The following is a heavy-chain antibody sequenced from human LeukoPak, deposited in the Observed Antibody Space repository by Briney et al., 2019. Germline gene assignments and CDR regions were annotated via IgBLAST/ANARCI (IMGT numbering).Heavy chain of an antibody. J-gene: IGHJ6*02. D-gene: IGHD1-26*01. V-gene: IGHV4-59*01. CDR1: GVSISNYY. CDR3: ARVGGTNYYYYGMDV. Sequence: SETLSLTCTVSGVSISNYYWSWIRQPPGKGLEWIGYIYYSGSTNYNPSLKSRVTISVDTSKNQFSLKLSSVTAADTAVYYCARVGGTNYYYYGMDVWGQGTTVTVSS. CDR2: IYYSGST.